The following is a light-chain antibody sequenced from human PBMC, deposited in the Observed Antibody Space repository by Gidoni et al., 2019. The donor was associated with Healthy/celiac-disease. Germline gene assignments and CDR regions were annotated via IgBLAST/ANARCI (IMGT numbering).Light chain of an antibody. CDR2: GAS. V-gene: IGKV3-20*01. CDR1: RSVSSSY. CDR3: QQYGSSPPVT. Sequence: EMVLTQSPGTLSLSPGERATLSCRASRSVSSSYLAWYQQKPGQAPWLLIYGASSRATGIPDRFSGSGSGTDFTLTISRLEPEDFAVYYCQQYGSSPPVTFXQXTKLEIK. J-gene: IGKJ2*01.